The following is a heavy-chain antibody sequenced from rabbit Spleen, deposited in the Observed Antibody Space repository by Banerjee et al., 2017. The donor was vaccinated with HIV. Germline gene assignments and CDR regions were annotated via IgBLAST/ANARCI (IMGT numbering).Heavy chain of an antibody. CDR2: INTATGKD. CDR1: GVSFSNKAV. J-gene: IGHJ6*01. CDR3: ARDSGTSFSSYGMDL. Sequence: EQLEESGGGLVKPEGSLTLTCKASGVSFSNKAVMCWVRQAPGKGLEWIACINTATGKDVYASWAKGRFTISKTSSTTVTLQMTSLTAADTATYFCARDSGTSFSSYGMDLWGPGTLVTVS. D-gene: IGHD8-1*01. V-gene: IGHV1S45*01.